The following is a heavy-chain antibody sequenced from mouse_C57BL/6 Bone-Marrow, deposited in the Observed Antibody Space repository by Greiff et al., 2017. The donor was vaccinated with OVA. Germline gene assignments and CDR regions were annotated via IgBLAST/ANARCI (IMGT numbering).Heavy chain of an antibody. J-gene: IGHJ1*03. V-gene: IGHV2-9-1*01. Sequence: VQLQESGPGLVAPSQSLSITCTVSGFSLTSYAISWVRQPPGKGLEWLGVIWTGGGTNYNSALKSRLSISKDNSKSQVFLKMNSLQTDDTARYYCARNRYYYGSSYGSYFDVWGTGTTVTVSS. CDR2: IWTGGGT. D-gene: IGHD1-1*01. CDR1: GFSLTSYA. CDR3: ARNRYYYGSSYGSYFDV.